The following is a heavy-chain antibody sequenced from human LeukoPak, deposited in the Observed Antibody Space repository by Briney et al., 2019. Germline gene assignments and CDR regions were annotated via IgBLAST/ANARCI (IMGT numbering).Heavy chain of an antibody. CDR3: ARGIVGATAPDY. V-gene: IGHV4-39*01. Sequence: SETLSLTCTVSGGSISGSSYYWGWIRQPPWKGLEWIGSIYYSGSTYYNPSLKSRVTISVDTSKNLLSLKLSSVTAADTAVYYCARGIVGATAPDYWGQGALVIVSS. J-gene: IGHJ4*02. CDR1: GGSISGSSYY. CDR2: IYYSGST. D-gene: IGHD1-26*01.